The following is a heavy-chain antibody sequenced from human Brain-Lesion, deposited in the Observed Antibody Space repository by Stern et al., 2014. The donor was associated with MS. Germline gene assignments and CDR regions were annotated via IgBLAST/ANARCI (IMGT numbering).Heavy chain of an antibody. Sequence: QLQLQESGAEVKKPGASVRVSCKVSGYTLTELSMHWVRQAPGKGLEWMGSFDPEDGETIYAQKFQGRVTMTEDTSTDTAYMELSSLRSEDTAVYYCATGDFRQQLVPGPYYFYGMDVWGQGTTVTVSS. CDR1: GYTLTELS. CDR3: ATGDFRQQLVPGPYYFYGMDV. D-gene: IGHD6-13*01. V-gene: IGHV1-24*01. CDR2: FDPEDGET. J-gene: IGHJ6*02.